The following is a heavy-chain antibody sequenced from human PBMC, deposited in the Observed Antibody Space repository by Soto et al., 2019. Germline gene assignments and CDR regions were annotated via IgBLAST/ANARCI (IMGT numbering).Heavy chain of an antibody. Sequence: PGESLKISCKGSGYSFTNYWIAWMRQMPGEGLEYMGIIYPSGSTARYSPSFQGQVTFSVDKSISTAYLQWNSLKASDTVMYYCARHGFYGDYSSNYFDPWGQGTLVTVSS. V-gene: IGHV5-51*01. CDR2: IYPSGSTA. J-gene: IGHJ5*02. CDR1: GYSFTNYW. D-gene: IGHD4-17*01. CDR3: ARHGFYGDYSSNYFDP.